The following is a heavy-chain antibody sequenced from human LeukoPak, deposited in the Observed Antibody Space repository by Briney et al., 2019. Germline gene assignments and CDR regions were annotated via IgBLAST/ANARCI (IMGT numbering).Heavy chain of an antibody. CDR3: ARGRIVATIWGYYYMDV. CDR2: INHSGST. D-gene: IGHD5-12*01. Sequence: SETLSLTCAVYGGSFSGYYWSWMRQPPGKGLEWIGEINHSGSTNYNPSLKRRVTILVDTSKNQLSLKLRCVAAADTAVYYCARGRIVATIWGYYYMDVWGKGTTVTLSS. J-gene: IGHJ6*03. CDR1: GGSFSGYY. V-gene: IGHV4-34*01.